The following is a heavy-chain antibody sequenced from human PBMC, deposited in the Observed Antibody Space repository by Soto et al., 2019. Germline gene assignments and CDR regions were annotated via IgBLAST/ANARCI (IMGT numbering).Heavy chain of an antibody. CDR2: MYYSGNT. D-gene: IGHD6-19*01. CDR3: ARGGWYLDH. J-gene: IGHJ4*02. CDR1: GGSMSPNY. Sequence: SETLSLTCTVSGGSMSPNYWSWIRQPPGKGLEWIGYMYYSGNTNYNPSLKSRVTMSVDTSKNQFSLKLSSVTAADTAVYYCARGGWYLDHWGQGTRVTVSS. V-gene: IGHV4-59*01.